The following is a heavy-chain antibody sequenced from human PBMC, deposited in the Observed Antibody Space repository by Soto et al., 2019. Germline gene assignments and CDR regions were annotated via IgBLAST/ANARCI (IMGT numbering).Heavy chain of an antibody. CDR2: MNPNSGNT. D-gene: IGHD3-22*01. CDR3: ARGRTYYYDSSGPYSL. V-gene: IGHV1-8*01. J-gene: IGHJ4*02. CDR1: GYTFTRYD. Sequence: QVQLVQSGAEVKKPGASVKVSCKAPGYTFTRYDINWVRQATGQGLEWMGWMNPNSGNTGYAQKFQGRVTMTRNTSQSTAYIELSSLRSEDTAVYYCARGRTYYYDSSGPYSLWGKGTLVTVSS.